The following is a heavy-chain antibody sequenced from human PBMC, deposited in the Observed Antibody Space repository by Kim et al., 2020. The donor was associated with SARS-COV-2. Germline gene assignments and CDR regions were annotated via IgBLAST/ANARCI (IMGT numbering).Heavy chain of an antibody. CDR2: INTNTGNP. CDR3: ARERKVSGYSSSWYYITQANWFDP. V-gene: IGHV7-4-1*02. Sequence: ASVKVSCKASGYTFTSYAMNWVRQAPGQGLEWMGWINTNTGNPTYAQGFTGRFVFSLDTSVSTAYLQISSLKAEDTAVYYCARERKVSGYSSSWYYITQANWFDPWGQGTLVTVSS. J-gene: IGHJ5*02. CDR1: GYTFTSYA. D-gene: IGHD6-13*01.